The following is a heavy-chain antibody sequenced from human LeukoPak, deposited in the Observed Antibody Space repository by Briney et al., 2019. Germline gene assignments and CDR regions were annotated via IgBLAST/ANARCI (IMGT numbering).Heavy chain of an antibody. Sequence: GGSLRLSCAASGFIFSNYAMSWVRQAPGKGREWVSGINNSGDRRFYADSVKGRFTISRDNSKNTLYLQMNSLRAEDTAVYYCARGWYNFAYWGQGTRVTVSS. J-gene: IGHJ4*02. D-gene: IGHD6-19*01. CDR1: GFIFSNYA. CDR2: INNSGDRR. V-gene: IGHV3-23*01. CDR3: ARGWYNFAY.